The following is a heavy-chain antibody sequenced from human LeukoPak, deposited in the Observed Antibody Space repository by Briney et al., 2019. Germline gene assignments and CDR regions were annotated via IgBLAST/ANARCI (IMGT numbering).Heavy chain of an antibody. J-gene: IGHJ5*02. Sequence: ASVKVSCKASEYTFTGSYIHWARQAPGQGLEWMGWIIPNGGATKYGQKFQGRVTMTRDTSITTAYMELSRLTSDDTAVYYCARDRATVGSYNWFDPWGQGTLVTVSS. V-gene: IGHV1-2*02. CDR1: EYTFTGSY. CDR2: IIPNGGAT. D-gene: IGHD3-10*01. CDR3: ARDRATVGSYNWFDP.